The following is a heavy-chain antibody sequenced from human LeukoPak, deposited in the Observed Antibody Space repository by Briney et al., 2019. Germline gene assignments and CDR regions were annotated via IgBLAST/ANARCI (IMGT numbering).Heavy chain of an antibody. Sequence: SETLSLTCTVSGGSISSYYWSWIRQPAGKGLEWIGRIYASGNTNYNPSLKSRVTMSQDTSENQFALKLTSVTAADTAVYYCARGDNLLRWNGAFDFWGRGTLVTVSS. V-gene: IGHV4-4*07. CDR3: ARGDNLLRWNGAFDF. J-gene: IGHJ4*02. CDR1: GGSISSYY. CDR2: IYASGNT. D-gene: IGHD4-23*01.